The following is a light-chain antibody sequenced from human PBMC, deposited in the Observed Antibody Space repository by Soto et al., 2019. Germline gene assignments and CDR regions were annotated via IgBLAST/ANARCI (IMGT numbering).Light chain of an antibody. V-gene: IGKV2-30*01. CDR3: MQGRHWPWT. CDR2: NVS. J-gene: IGKJ1*01. Sequence: DVVMTQSPLSLPVTLGQPASISCRSGQGLVYVDGNTFLNWFQQRPGQSPRRLIYNVSNRDSGVPDRFSGSGSGTDFTLKISRVEAEDVGVYYCMQGRHWPWTFGQGTKVEIK. CDR1: QGLVYVDGNTF.